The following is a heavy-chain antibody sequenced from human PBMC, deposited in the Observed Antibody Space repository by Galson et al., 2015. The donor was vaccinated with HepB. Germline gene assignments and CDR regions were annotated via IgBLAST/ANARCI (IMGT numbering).Heavy chain of an antibody. CDR2: ITADGSKK. Sequence: SLRLSCAASGFNFSPFWMNWVRQAPGKGLEWVANITADGSKKYYADSVKGRFTITRDNANNSMYLQMNSLRAEDTALYFCANLPTSRWLVIDMWGQGTVVTVPS. D-gene: IGHD5-12*01. CDR1: GFNFSPFW. CDR3: ANLPTSRWLVIDM. J-gene: IGHJ3*02. V-gene: IGHV3-7*03.